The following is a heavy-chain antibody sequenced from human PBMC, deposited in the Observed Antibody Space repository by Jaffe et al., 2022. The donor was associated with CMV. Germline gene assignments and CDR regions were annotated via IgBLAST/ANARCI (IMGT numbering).Heavy chain of an antibody. J-gene: IGHJ6*02. V-gene: IGHV3-23*01. D-gene: IGHD4-17*01. CDR3: ATGGTTVTTTWTWGISV. CDR2: ISPSDGTT. CDR1: GFTFGSYA. Sequence: EVQLLESGGGLVQPGGSLRLSCAASGFTFGSYAMSWVRQAPGKGLEWVSAISPSDGTTHYADSVKGRLTISRDNNKNMLYLQMNSLRGEDTAIYSCATGGTTVTTTWTWGISVWGQGTTVTVSS.